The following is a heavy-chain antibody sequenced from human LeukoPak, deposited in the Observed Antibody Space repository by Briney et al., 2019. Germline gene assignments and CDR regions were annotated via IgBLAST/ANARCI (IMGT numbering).Heavy chain of an antibody. CDR1: GFTFSSYS. J-gene: IGHJ4*02. V-gene: IGHV3-21*01. Sequence: GGSLRLSCAASGFTFSSYSMNWVRQAPGKGLEWVSSISSSSSYIYYADSVKGRFTISRDNAKNSLYLQMNSLRAEDTAVYYCARDSAKLLWFGELLPPNFDYWGQGTLVTVSS. CDR2: ISSSSSYI. D-gene: IGHD3-10*01. CDR3: ARDSAKLLWFGELLPPNFDY.